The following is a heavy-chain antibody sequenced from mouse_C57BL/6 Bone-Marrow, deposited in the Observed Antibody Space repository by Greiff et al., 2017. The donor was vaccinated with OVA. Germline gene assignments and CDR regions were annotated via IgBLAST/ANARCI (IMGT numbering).Heavy chain of an antibody. CDR3: ARRDYSNPRAMNY. CDR2: IYPRSGNT. J-gene: IGHJ4*01. CDR1: GYTFTSYG. D-gene: IGHD2-5*01. Sequence: QVQLQQSGAELARPGASVKLSCKASGYTFTSYGISWVKQRTGQGLEWIGEIYPRSGNTYYNEKFKGKATLTADKSSSIAYMELRSLTSEDSAVYFCARRDYSNPRAMNYWGQGTSVTVSS. V-gene: IGHV1-81*01.